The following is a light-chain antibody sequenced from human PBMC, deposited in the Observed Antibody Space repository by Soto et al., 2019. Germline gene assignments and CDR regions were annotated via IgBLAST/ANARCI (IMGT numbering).Light chain of an antibody. CDR1: QGISNN. CDR3: QKYDSAPLT. V-gene: IGKV1-27*01. J-gene: IGKJ1*01. Sequence: DIQMTQSPSSLSASVGDRVTITCRASQGISNNLAWYQQKPGKVPKLLIYGASTLQAGVPSRFSGSRSGTDFTLTISSLQPEDVATYYCQKYDSAPLTFGQGTKVDFK. CDR2: GAS.